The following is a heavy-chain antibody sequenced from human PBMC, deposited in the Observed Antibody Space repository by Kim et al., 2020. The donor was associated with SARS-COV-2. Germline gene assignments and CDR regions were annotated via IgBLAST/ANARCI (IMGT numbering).Heavy chain of an antibody. CDR2: INHSGST. Sequence: SETLSLTCAVYGGSFSGYYWSWIRQPPGKGLEWIGEINHSGSTNYNPSPKSRVTISVDTSKNQFSLKLSSVTAADTAVYYCARGRGTVTNLYYYYYGMDVWGQGTTVTVSS. J-gene: IGHJ6*02. D-gene: IGHD3-3*01. CDR1: GGSFSGYY. CDR3: ARGRGTVTNLYYYYYGMDV. V-gene: IGHV4-34*01.